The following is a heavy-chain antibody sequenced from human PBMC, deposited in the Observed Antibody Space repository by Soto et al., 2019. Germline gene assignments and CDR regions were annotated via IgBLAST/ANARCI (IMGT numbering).Heavy chain of an antibody. CDR3: ARAPHDYSFGYYYYGMDV. J-gene: IGHJ6*02. CDR1: GGTFSSYA. CDR2: IIPIFGTA. D-gene: IGHD4-4*01. V-gene: IGHV1-69*13. Sequence: GASVKVSFKASGGTFSSYAISWVRQAPGQGLEWMGGIIPIFGTANYAQKFQGRVTITADESTSTAYMELSSLRSEDTAVYYCARAPHDYSFGYYYYGMDVWGQGTTVTVSS.